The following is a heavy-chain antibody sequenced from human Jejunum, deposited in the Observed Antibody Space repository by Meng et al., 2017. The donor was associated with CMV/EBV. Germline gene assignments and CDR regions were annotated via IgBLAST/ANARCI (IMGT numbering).Heavy chain of an antibody. CDR2: INTDGSDT. CDR1: GFTFSTYW. CDR3: ARDGTHDYFFDY. J-gene: IGHJ4*02. V-gene: IGHV3-74*01. Sequence: ASGFTFSTYWMQWVRQAPGEGLLWVSRINTDGSDTNYADSVKGRFTISRDNAENSLYLQMSGLRVDDTAVYYCARDGTHDYFFDYWGQGTRVTVSS. D-gene: IGHD1-1*01.